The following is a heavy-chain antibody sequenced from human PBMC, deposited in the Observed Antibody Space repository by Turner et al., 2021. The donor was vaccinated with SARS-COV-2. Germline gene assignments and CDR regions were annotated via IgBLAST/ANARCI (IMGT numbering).Heavy chain of an antibody. CDR3: ARRHYRCGYTGFDD. J-gene: IGHJ4*02. CDR1: GGSISSSRYY. Sequence: QLQLQESGPGMVTPSETLSLPCALSGGSISSSRYYCGRIRLPPGKGLEWIGSIYYSVITYYTPSLRRLVTISEDTYKNQFYLKMSSVTAADSVLYYCARRHYRCGYTGFDDWGQVTLVTGSS. CDR2: IYYSVIT. V-gene: IGHV4-39*01. D-gene: IGHD5-12*01.